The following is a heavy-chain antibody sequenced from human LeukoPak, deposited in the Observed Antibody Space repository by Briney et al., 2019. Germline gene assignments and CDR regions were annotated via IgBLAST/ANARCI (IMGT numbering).Heavy chain of an antibody. CDR2: ISGSGGST. CDR1: GFTFSSYA. CDR3: AKFLPTHIVVANYYFDY. J-gene: IGHJ4*02. D-gene: IGHD2-21*01. Sequence: PGGSLRLSCAASGFTFSSYAMSSVRQAPGKGLEWVSAISGSGGSTYYADSVKGRFTIYRDNSKNPLYLQMNSLRAEDTAVYYCAKFLPTHIVVANYYFDYWGQGTLVTVSS. V-gene: IGHV3-23*01.